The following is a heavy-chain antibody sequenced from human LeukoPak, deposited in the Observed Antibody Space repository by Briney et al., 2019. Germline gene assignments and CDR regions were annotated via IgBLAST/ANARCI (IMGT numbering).Heavy chain of an antibody. CDR3: ARGAGYSSSWYLRGDYYYYYMDV. Sequence: GGSLRLSCAASGFTFSSYWMSWVRQAPGKGLEWVANIKQDGSEKYYVDSVKGRFTISRDNAKNSLYLQMNSLRAEDTAVYYCARGAGYSSSWYLRGDYYYYYMDVWGKGTTVTVSS. CDR2: IKQDGSEK. D-gene: IGHD6-13*01. CDR1: GFTFSSYW. V-gene: IGHV3-7*01. J-gene: IGHJ6*03.